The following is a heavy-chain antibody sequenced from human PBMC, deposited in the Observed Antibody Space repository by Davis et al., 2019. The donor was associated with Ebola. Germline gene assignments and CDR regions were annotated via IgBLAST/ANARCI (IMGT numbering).Heavy chain of an antibody. D-gene: IGHD3-22*01. Sequence: PGGSLRLSCAASRSTFSNSILHWVRQAPGKGLEWVAGMSFDSSKYYAESVQGRFTISRDDSKNTLSLQMDSLRVEDTAVYHCAREGYSSGRAPAFDSWGQGTLVTVSS. J-gene: IGHJ4*02. CDR1: RSTFSNSI. V-gene: IGHV3-30*01. CDR3: AREGYSSGRAPAFDS. CDR2: MSFDSSK.